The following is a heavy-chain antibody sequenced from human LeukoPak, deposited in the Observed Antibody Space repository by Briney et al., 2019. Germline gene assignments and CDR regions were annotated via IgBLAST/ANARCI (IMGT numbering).Heavy chain of an antibody. Sequence: PGGSLRLSCAASGFTFSSYAMSWVRQAPGKGLQWVSVISGMGASSYYADSVKGRFTISRDNSKNTLYLQMNSLRAEDTAVYYCAKSPMVRGQDTFYFDYWGQGTLVTVSS. J-gene: IGHJ4*02. D-gene: IGHD3-10*01. CDR3: AKSPMVRGQDTFYFDY. V-gene: IGHV3-23*01. CDR2: ISGMGASS. CDR1: GFTFSSYA.